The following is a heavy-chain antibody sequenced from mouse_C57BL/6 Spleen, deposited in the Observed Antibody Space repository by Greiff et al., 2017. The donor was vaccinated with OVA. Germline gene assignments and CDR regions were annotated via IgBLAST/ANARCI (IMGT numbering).Heavy chain of an antibody. CDR3: ARDGYDEYFDY. CDR2: INPSNGGT. V-gene: IGHV1-53*01. Sequence: QVQLQQSGTELVKPGASVKLSYKASGYTFTSYWMHWVKQRPGQGLEWIGNINPSNGGTNYNEKFKSKATLTVDKSSSTAYMQLSSLTSEDSAVYYCARDGYDEYFDYWGQGTTLTVSS. CDR1: GYTFTSYW. D-gene: IGHD2-2*01. J-gene: IGHJ2*01.